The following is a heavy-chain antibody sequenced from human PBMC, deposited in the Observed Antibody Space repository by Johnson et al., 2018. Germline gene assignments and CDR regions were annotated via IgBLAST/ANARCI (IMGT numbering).Heavy chain of an antibody. V-gene: IGHV4-59*01. CDR2: IYYSGGP. CDR1: GASITGYY. CDR3: ARGQWERNAFDI. J-gene: IGHJ3*02. D-gene: IGHD1-26*01. Sequence: QVQLQESGPGLVKPSETLSLTCTVFGASITGYYWTWIRQPPGKGLEWIGYIYYSGGPTYNPSLKSRVTISVGTSKNQFSLNLTSVTAADTAVYYCARGQWERNAFDIWDQGTKVTVSS.